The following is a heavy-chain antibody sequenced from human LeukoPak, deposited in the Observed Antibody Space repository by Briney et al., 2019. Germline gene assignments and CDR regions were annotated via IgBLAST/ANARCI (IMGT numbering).Heavy chain of an antibody. Sequence: GGSLRLSCAASGFTVSSNYKSWVRQAPGKGLEWVSVIYSGGSTYYADSVKGRFTISRDNSKNTLYLQMNSLRAEDTAVYYCARVLLGELYFDYWGQGTLVTVSS. V-gene: IGHV3-66*01. D-gene: IGHD3-16*01. CDR2: IYSGGST. J-gene: IGHJ4*02. CDR1: GFTVSSNY. CDR3: ARVLLGELYFDY.